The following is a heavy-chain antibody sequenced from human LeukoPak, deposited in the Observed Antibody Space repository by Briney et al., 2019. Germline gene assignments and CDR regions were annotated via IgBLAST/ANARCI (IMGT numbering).Heavy chain of an antibody. Sequence: PVGSLRLSRAASGFTFSSYSMNWVRQAPGKGLEWVSSISSSSSYIYYADSVKGRFTISRDNSKNTLYLQMNSLRVEDTAVYYCANGIQNIDSWGQGTLVTVSS. CDR2: ISSSSSYI. CDR1: GFTFSSYS. J-gene: IGHJ4*02. V-gene: IGHV3-21*04. CDR3: ANGIQNIDS.